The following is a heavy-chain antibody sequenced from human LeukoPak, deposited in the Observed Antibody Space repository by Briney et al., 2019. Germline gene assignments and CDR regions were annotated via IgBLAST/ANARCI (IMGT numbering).Heavy chain of an antibody. V-gene: IGHV4-34*01. CDR1: GGSMSGYY. CDR3: ASGYDRWYFDL. J-gene: IGHJ2*01. D-gene: IGHD3-3*01. CDR2: IHQSGRT. Sequence: SETLTLTCTVSGGSMSGYYWSWIRQPPGKTLEWIGEIHQSGRTNYNPSLNNRVTISLDTSKSQFSLKLSSVTAADTAVYFCASGYDRWYFDLWGRGTLVTVSS.